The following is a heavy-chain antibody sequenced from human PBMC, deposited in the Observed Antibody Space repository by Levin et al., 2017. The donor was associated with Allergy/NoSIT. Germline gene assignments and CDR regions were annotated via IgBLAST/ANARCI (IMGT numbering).Heavy chain of an antibody. CDR2: IKQDGSEK. J-gene: IGHJ4*02. Sequence: SCAASGFTFSSYWMSWVRQAPGKGLEWVANIKQDGSEKYYVDSVKGRFTISRDNAKNSLYLQMNSLRAEDTAVYYCASIAVAGTTMVDYWGQGTLVTVSS. D-gene: IGHD6-19*01. CDR1: GFTFSSYW. CDR3: ASIAVAGTTMVDY. V-gene: IGHV3-7*01.